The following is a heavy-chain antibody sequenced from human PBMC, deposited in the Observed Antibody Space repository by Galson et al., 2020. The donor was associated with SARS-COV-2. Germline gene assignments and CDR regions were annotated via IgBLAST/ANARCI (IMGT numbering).Heavy chain of an antibody. CDR3: ARNLDSTGVNDYYGMDV. D-gene: IGHD1-1*01. CDR1: GFTFSTYT. CDR2: ISSSGMYI. V-gene: IGHV3-21*01. Sequence: TGGSLRLSCAASGFTFSTYTMTWVRQAPGKGLEWVSSISSSGMYIHYSDSLKGRFTVARDNTDQSLYLQLSSLRAEDTAVYYCARNLDSTGVNDYYGMDVWGQGTTVTVSS. J-gene: IGHJ6*02.